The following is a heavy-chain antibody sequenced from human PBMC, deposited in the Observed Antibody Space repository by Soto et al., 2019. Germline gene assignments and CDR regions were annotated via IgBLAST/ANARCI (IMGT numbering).Heavy chain of an antibody. CDR2: INGDGSST. CDR3: VTWAPVVVPPTDPVGY. D-gene: IGHD3-22*01. V-gene: IGHV3-74*01. CDR1: GFTFSGYW. Sequence: EVQLVESGGGLVQPGGSLRLSCAASGFTFSGYWMHWVRHVPGKGLAWVSRINGDGSSTYYADSVKGRFTISRDNTKNKMYLQMNRLRAEDTSVYYCVTWAPVVVPPTDPVGYWGQGTLVTVTS. J-gene: IGHJ4*02.